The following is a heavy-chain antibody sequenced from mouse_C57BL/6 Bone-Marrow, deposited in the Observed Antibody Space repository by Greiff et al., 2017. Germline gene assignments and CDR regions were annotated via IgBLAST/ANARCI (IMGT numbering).Heavy chain of an antibody. J-gene: IGHJ1*03. Sequence: EVMLVESEGGLVQPGSSMKLSCTASGFTFSDYYMAWVRQVPEKGLEWVANINYDGSSTYSLDSLKSRFIFSRDNAKNILYLQMSGLKSEDTATYYCARDPITTVVARYWYFDVWGTGTTVTVSS. CDR1: GFTFSDYY. CDR2: INYDGSST. V-gene: IGHV5-16*01. CDR3: ARDPITTVVARYWYFDV. D-gene: IGHD1-1*01.